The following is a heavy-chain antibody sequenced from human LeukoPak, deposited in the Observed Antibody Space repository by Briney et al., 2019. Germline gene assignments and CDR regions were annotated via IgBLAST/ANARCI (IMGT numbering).Heavy chain of an antibody. D-gene: IGHD3-10*01. J-gene: IGHJ4*02. V-gene: IGHV4-38-2*02. CDR1: GYSISSGYY. Sequence: PSETLSLTCTVSGYSISSGYYWGWIRQPPGKGLEWIGSIYHSGSTYYNPSLKSRVTISVDTSKNQFSLKLSSVTAADTAVYYCARESQTYYYGSGSFHFDYWGQGTLVTVSS. CDR3: ARESQTYYYGSGSFHFDY. CDR2: IYHSGST.